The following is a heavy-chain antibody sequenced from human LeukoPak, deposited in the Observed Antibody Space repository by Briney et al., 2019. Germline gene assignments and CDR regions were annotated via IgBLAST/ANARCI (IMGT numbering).Heavy chain of an antibody. CDR3: ARVSPRRGYSGYPPRNPYYFDY. CDR1: GGSLNSGTYY. V-gene: IGHV4-61*02. CDR2: VYTSGST. D-gene: IGHD5-12*01. Sequence: PSQTLSLTCTVSGGSLNSGTYYWSWIRQPAGKGLEWIGRVYTSGSTDYNPSLKSRVTMSVDTSKNQFSLKLSSVTAADTAVYYCARVSPRRGYSGYPPRNPYYFDYWGQGTLVTVSS. J-gene: IGHJ4*02.